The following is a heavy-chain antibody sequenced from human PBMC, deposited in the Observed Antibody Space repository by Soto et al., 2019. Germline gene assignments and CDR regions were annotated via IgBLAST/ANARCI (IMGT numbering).Heavy chain of an antibody. CDR3: AKDRAVATIDYFDY. Sequence: SLRLSCAASGFTFSSYGMHWVRQAPGKGLEWVAVISYDGSNKYYADSVKGRFTISRDNSKNTLYLQMNSLRAEDTAVYYCAKDRAVATIDYFDYWGQGTLVTVSS. D-gene: IGHD5-12*01. J-gene: IGHJ4*02. CDR2: ISYDGSNK. V-gene: IGHV3-30*18. CDR1: GFTFSSYG.